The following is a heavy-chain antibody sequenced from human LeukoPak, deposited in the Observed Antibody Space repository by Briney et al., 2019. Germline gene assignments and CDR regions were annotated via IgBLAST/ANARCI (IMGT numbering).Heavy chain of an antibody. J-gene: IGHJ4*02. V-gene: IGHV3-33*01. CDR2: IWYDGSNK. Sequence: PGGSLRLSCAASGFTFSNYGMHWVRQAPGKGLEWVALIWYDGSNKYYADSVKGRFTISRDNSKNTVYLQMNSLRAEDTAVYYCATETDDYWGQGTLVTVSS. D-gene: IGHD2-21*02. CDR3: ATETDDY. CDR1: GFTFSNYG.